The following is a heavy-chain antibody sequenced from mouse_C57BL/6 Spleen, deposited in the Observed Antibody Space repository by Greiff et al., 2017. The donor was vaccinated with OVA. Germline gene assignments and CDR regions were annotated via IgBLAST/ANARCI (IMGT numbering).Heavy chain of an antibody. CDR1: GYTFTSYW. V-gene: IGHV1-72*01. CDR2: IYPNSGGT. CDR3: ARGDYYYGSSYEDD. D-gene: IGHD1-1*01. Sequence: VQLQQPGAELVKPGASVKLSCKASGYTFTSYWMHWVKQRPGRGLEWIGRIYPNSGGTKYNEKFKSKATLTVDKPSSTAYMQLSSLTSEDSAVYYCARGDYYYGSSYEDDWGKGTTLTVSS. J-gene: IGHJ2*01.